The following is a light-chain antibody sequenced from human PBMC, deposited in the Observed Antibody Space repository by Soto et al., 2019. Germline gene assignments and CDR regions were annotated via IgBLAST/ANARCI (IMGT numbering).Light chain of an antibody. Sequence: EIVMTQSPATLSVSPGERASLSCRASQSVTSNLAWYQQKPGQAPRLLIYGASTRATGIPARFSGSGSGTKFTLTISSLLPEDFAVYYCQQYNNWPPGTFGQGTKVDIK. CDR2: GAS. CDR3: QQYNNWPPGT. CDR1: QSVTSN. V-gene: IGKV3-15*01. J-gene: IGKJ1*01.